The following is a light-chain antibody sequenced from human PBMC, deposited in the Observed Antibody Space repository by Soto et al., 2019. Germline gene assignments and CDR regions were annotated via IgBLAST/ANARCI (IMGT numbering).Light chain of an antibody. V-gene: IGKV1-5*03. CDR3: QQYNFYPWT. J-gene: IGKJ1*01. CDR1: QSISSW. CDR2: SAS. Sequence: DIQMTQSPSTLSASVGDTVTIACRASQSISSWLAWYQQKPGKAPKVLIYSASILESGVPSRFSGSGSGTEFTLTISSLQPEDFATYYCQQYNFYPWTFGQGTKVDI.